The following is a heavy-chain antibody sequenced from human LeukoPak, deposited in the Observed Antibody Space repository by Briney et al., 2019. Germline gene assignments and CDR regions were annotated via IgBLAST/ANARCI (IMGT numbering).Heavy chain of an antibody. J-gene: IGHJ6*02. CDR2: ISGSGGST. D-gene: IGHD6-13*01. Sequence: GGSLRLSCAASGFTFSTYAMTWVRQAPGKGLEWISGISGSGGSTYYADSVKGRFTISRDNSKNTLYLQMNSLRGEDTAVYYCARGIVAAYGMDVWGPGTTVIVSS. V-gene: IGHV3-23*01. CDR1: GFTFSTYA. CDR3: ARGIVAAYGMDV.